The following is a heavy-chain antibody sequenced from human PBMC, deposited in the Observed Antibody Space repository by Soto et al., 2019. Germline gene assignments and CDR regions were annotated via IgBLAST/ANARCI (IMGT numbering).Heavy chain of an antibody. V-gene: IGHV1-8*01. J-gene: IGHJ6*02. Sequence: ASVQVSYKDSGYAFSYFDINWLRQAAGQGPEWMGWMNAKSGDTFSAQRLQGKFNMTWDTSLSTAYMEVGSLTSDDAAIYYCARGNPFNYAGFDVWGQGTTVTVSS. CDR2: MNAKSGDT. CDR1: GYAFSYFD. CDR3: ARGNPFNYAGFDV. D-gene: IGHD3-16*01.